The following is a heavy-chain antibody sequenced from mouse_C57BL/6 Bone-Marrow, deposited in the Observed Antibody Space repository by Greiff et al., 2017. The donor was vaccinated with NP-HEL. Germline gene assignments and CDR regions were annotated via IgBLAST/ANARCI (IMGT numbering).Heavy chain of an antibody. CDR3: VYSNYWYFDV. J-gene: IGHJ1*03. CDR1: GYTFTSYW. Sequence: QVQLQQPGAELVKPGASVKMSFKASGYTFTSYWVTWVKQRPWQGLEWIGDILPGRGSTNYNEKFKSKATLTVDTSSSTAYMQLSSLTSEDSAVYYCVYSNYWYFDVWGTGTTVTVSS. CDR2: ILPGRGST. D-gene: IGHD2-5*01. V-gene: IGHV1-55*01.